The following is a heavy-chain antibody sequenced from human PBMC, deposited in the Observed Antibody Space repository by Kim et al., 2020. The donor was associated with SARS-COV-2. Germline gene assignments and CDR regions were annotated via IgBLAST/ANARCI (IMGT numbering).Heavy chain of an antibody. CDR2: SNLCEST. V-gene: IGHV4-34*01. Sequence: SETLSLTCAVYGGSFSGYYCCWIWLRPAKGLERIGESNLCESTNYNQSLKRRVTISVATSKNQFSLYLSSVSVAATAVSYCARAGSLVLWIGELSWFDL. CDR3: ARAGSLVLWIGELSWFDL. J-gene: IGHJ5*02. CDR1: GGSFSGYY. D-gene: IGHD3-10*01.